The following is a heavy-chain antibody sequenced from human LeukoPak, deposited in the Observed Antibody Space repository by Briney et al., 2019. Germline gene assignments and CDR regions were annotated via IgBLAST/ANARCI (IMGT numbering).Heavy chain of an antibody. D-gene: IGHD3-10*02. J-gene: IGHJ6*04. CDR3: AELGITMIGGV. Sequence: PGGSLRLSCAASGFTFSSYSMNWVREAPGKGVEWISYISSGSSTIYYADSVKGRFTISRDNDKNSLYLQMNSLRGEDTAVYYCAELGITMIGGVWGKGTTVTISS. CDR2: ISSGSSTI. CDR1: GFTFSSYS. V-gene: IGHV3-48*04.